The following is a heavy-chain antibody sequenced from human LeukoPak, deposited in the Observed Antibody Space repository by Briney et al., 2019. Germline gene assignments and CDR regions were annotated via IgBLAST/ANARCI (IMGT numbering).Heavy chain of an antibody. J-gene: IGHJ5*02. V-gene: IGHV3-33*06. Sequence: GGSLRLSCAASGFTFSSDGMHWVRQAPGKGLEWVAVIWYDGSKKYYVDSVKGRFTISRDNSKNTLYLQMNSLRAEDTGMYYCAKDRIAVRPGCFDPWGQGTLVTVSS. CDR1: GFTFSSDG. D-gene: IGHD6-6*01. CDR2: IWYDGSKK. CDR3: AKDRIAVRPGCFDP.